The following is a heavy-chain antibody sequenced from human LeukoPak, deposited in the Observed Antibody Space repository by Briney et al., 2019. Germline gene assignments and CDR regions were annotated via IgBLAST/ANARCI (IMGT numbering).Heavy chain of an antibody. Sequence: TSETLSLTCTVSGGSISSYYWSWIRQPAGKRLEEMGRIYTSGSTNYTPSLKSRVTMSVDTSKNQFSLKLSSVTAADTAVYYCARESYDSSGYYPVYWGQGTLVTVSS. CDR2: IYTSGST. J-gene: IGHJ4*02. D-gene: IGHD3-22*01. CDR3: ARESYDSSGYYPVY. V-gene: IGHV4-4*07. CDR1: GGSISSYY.